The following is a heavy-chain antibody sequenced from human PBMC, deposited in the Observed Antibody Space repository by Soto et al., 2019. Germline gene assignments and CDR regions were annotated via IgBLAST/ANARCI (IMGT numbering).Heavy chain of an antibody. V-gene: IGHV4-61*01. J-gene: IGHJ5*02. CDR1: GGSVSSGSYY. D-gene: IGHD3-9*01. CDR2: IYYSGST. CDR3: ARGAIDNYDILTGYGFLCWFYP. Sequence: SETLSLTCTVSGGSVSSGSYYWSWIRQPPGKGLEWIGYIYYSGSTNYNPSLKSRVTISVDTSRNQFSLKLSSVTAADTAVDYCARGAIDNYDILTGYGFLCWFYPWGQGTLVTVS.